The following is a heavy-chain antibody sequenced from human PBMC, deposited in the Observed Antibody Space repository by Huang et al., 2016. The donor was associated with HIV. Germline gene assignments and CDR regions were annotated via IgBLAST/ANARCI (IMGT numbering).Heavy chain of an antibody. CDR2: KSKDGSNK. Sequence: QVQLVESGGGVVQPGRSLRLSCAVSGFIFSNYGMHWVRPAPGKGLEWVGLKSKDGSNKYYTDAVKGRFSISRDNSKNTLYLQMNSLRAEDTAVYYCALKGDSSGWEYFRHWGQGTLVTVSS. D-gene: IGHD6-19*01. J-gene: IGHJ1*01. CDR3: ALKGDSSGWEYFRH. V-gene: IGHV3-30*03. CDR1: GFIFSNYG.